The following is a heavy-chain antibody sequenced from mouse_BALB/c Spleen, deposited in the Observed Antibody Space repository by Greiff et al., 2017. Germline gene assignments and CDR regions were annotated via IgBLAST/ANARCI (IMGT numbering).Heavy chain of an antibody. D-gene: IGHD1-1*01. V-gene: IGHV1-14*01. CDR2: INPYNDGT. J-gene: IGHJ4*01. CDR1: GYTFTSYV. Sequence: VQLQQSGPELVKPGASVKMSCKASGYTFTSYVMHWVKQKPGQGLEWIGYINPYNDGTKYNEKFKGKATLTSDKSSSTAYMELSSLTSEDSAVYYCARGEIYYYGSSYRDYAMDYWGQGTSVTVSS. CDR3: ARGEIYYYGSSYRDYAMDY.